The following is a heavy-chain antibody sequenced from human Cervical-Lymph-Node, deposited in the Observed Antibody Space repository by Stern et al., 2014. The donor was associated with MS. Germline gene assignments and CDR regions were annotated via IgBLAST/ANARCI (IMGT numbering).Heavy chain of an antibody. Sequence: QLQLQESGPGLVKPSQTVSLTCTVSCASVSGSGYYWRWIRQHPGKGLEWVGYIYYTGSTYSNPSLKSRVTISLDTSNNRFSLRLSSVTAADTAVYFCARGATINDFDFWGQGTLVTVSS. CDR2: IYYTGST. V-gene: IGHV4-31*03. J-gene: IGHJ4*02. CDR1: CASVSGSGYY. CDR3: ARGATINDFDF. D-gene: IGHD5-12*01.